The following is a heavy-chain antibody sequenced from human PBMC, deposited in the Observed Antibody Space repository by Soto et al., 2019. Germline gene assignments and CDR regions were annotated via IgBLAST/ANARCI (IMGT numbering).Heavy chain of an antibody. Sequence: QPGGSLRLSCAASGFTFSSYAMNWVRQAPGRGLEWVSAITGTGGSTNYADSVEGRFAISRDNSRNTLYLQMSSLRAEDTAAYYCAKAGGIAVPGSHLDQWGQGILVTVSS. CDR2: ITGTGGST. CDR1: GFTFSSYA. CDR3: AKAGGIAVPGSHLDQ. V-gene: IGHV3-23*01. D-gene: IGHD6-19*01. J-gene: IGHJ4*02.